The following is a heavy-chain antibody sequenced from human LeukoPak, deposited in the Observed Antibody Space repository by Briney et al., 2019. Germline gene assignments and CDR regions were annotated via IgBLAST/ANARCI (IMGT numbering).Heavy chain of an antibody. V-gene: IGHV3-9*01. CDR1: GFTFDDYA. CDR2: ISWNSGSI. J-gene: IGHJ4*02. Sequence: GGSLRLSCAASGFTFDDYAMHWVRQAPGKGLEWVSGISWNSGSIGYADSVKGRFTISRDNSKNTLDLQMSSLRAEDTAVYYCVKGSASSRPYYFDYWGQGALVTVSS. D-gene: IGHD3-16*01. CDR3: VKGSASSRPYYFDY.